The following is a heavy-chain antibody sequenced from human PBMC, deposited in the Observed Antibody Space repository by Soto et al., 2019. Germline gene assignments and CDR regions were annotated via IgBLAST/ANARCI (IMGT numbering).Heavy chain of an antibody. CDR3: AKDRTSWHTGGFDY. J-gene: IGHJ4*02. V-gene: IGHV3-23*01. CDR1: GFTFDSYA. CDR2: LSASGGNT. D-gene: IGHD6-13*01. Sequence: EVQLLESGGGLVQRGGSLRIACAASGFTFDSYAMAWVRQAPGKGLEWVSSLSASGGNTYYADSVKGRFTISRDNSKNTVDLQLNSLRAEETAIYYCAKDRTSWHTGGFDYWGQGTLVTVSS.